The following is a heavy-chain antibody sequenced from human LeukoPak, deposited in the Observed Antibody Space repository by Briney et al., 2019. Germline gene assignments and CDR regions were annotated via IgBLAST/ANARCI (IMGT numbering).Heavy chain of an antibody. J-gene: IGHJ4*02. CDR2: ISWNSGNI. CDR3: ARAPGYSSGWHYFDY. CDR1: GSTFDDYA. D-gene: IGHD6-19*01. V-gene: IGHV3-9*01. Sequence: GGSLRLSCADSGSTFDDYAMHWVRQVPGKGLEWVSGISWNSGNIGYADSVKGRFTISRDNAKNSLYPQMNSLRGEDTALYYCARAPGYSSGWHYFDYWGQGTLVTVSS.